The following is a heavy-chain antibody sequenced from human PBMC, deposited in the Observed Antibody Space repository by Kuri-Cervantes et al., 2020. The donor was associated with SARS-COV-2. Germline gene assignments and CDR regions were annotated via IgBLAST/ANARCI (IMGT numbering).Heavy chain of an antibody. CDR3: ARDRVVVAANWFDP. CDR1: GYTFTGYY. V-gene: IGHV1-2*04. Sequence: GESLKISCKASGYTFTGYYMHWVRQAPGQGLEWMGWINPNSGGTNYAQKFQGWVTMTRDTSTSTAYMELSRLRSDDTAVYYCARDRVVVAANWFDPWGQGTLVTVSS. D-gene: IGHD2-15*01. CDR2: INPNSGGT. J-gene: IGHJ5*02.